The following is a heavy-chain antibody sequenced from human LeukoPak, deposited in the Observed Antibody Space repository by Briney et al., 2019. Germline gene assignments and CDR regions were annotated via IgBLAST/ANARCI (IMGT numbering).Heavy chain of an antibody. CDR2: INPNSGGT. CDR3: AKDTGWELQYFDY. Sequence: ASVKVSCKASGYTFTGYYMHWVRQAPGQGLEWMGRINPNSGGTNYAQKFQGRVTMTRDTSISTAYMELSRLRSDDTALYYCAKDTGWELQYFDYWGQGTLVTVSS. D-gene: IGHD1-26*01. J-gene: IGHJ4*02. CDR1: GYTFTGYY. V-gene: IGHV1-2*06.